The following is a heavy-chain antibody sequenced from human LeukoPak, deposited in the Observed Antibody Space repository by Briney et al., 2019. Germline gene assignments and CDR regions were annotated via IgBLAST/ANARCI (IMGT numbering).Heavy chain of an antibody. Sequence: GGSLRLSCAASGFTFSDYYMSWIRQAPGKGLEWVSYISSSGSTIYYADSVKGRFTISRDNAKNSLYLHMDNLRAEDTAVYYCASLYNSGWYWDFGAAAADYMDVWGKGTTVTVSS. J-gene: IGHJ6*03. CDR1: GFTFSDYY. CDR2: ISSSGSTI. V-gene: IGHV3-11*04. D-gene: IGHD6-19*01. CDR3: ASLYNSGWYWDFGAAAADYMDV.